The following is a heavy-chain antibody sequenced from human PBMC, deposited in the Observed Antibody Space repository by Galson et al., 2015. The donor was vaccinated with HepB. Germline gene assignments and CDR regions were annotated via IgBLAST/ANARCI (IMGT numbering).Heavy chain of an antibody. D-gene: IGHD3-3*01. CDR1: GYTFTDYV. J-gene: IGHJ6*03. V-gene: IGHV7-4-1*02. Sequence: SVKVSCKASGYTFTDYVVNWVRQAPGQGLEWMGWMNTNTGKPTYALGFAGRFVFSLDTSVTTAYLQISSLETDDTAVYYCARSPLRFLDWLPYYVYYYMDVWGEGTTVTVSS. CDR2: MNTNTGKP. CDR3: ARSPLRFLDWLPYYVYYYMDV.